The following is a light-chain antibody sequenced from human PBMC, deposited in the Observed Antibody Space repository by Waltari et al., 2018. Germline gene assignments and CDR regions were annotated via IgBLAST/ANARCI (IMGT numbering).Light chain of an antibody. CDR2: WAS. Sequence: DIVMTQSPDSLAVSLGERATINXKSSQTVSHSSNNKNYLAWYQHKPGQPPKVLIYWASTRGSGVPDRFSGSGSGTDFTLSISSLQAEDVAVYXCHQYYNTPYTFGXGTRLEIK. J-gene: IGKJ2*01. CDR1: QTVSHSSNNKNY. V-gene: IGKV4-1*01. CDR3: HQYYNTPYT.